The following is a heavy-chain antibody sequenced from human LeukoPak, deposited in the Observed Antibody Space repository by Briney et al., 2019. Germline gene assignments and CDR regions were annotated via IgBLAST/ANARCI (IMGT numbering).Heavy chain of an antibody. CDR3: ARNPPPGGFDY. CDR1: GGSISSSSYY. J-gene: IGHJ4*02. CDR2: IYYSGST. V-gene: IGHV4-39*07. D-gene: IGHD3-10*01. Sequence: SETLSLTCTVSGGSISSSSYYWGWIRQPPGKGLEWIGSIYYSGSTYYNPSLKSRVTISVDTSKNQFSLKLSSVTAADTAVYYCARNPPPGGFDYWGQGTLVTVSS.